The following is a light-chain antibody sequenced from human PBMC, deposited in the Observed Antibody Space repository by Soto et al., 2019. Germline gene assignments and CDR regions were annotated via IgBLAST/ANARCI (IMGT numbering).Light chain of an antibody. CDR3: QHYNGYRWT. V-gene: IGKV1-5*03. J-gene: IGKJ1*01. CDR1: QIVSNW. CDR2: KAS. Sequence: DIQMTKSPSTLSASVGDRVTITCRARQIVSNWLAGYQQNPGKAPKILIYKASSLESGVPSRFSGSGSGTEFTLTISSLRPDDFATYYCQHYNGYRWTVGQGTKVDSK.